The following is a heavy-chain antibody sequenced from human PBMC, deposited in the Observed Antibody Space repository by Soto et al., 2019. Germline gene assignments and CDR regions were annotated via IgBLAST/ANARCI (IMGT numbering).Heavy chain of an antibody. J-gene: IGHJ5*02. CDR3: ARGMVEYSSSSDWFDP. CDR1: GGSFSGYY. V-gene: IGHV4-34*01. Sequence: QVQLQQWGAGLLKPSETLSLTCAVYGGSFSGYYWSWIRQPPGKGLEWIGEINHSGSTNYNPSLKSRVTISVDTSKNQVSLKLSSVTAADTAVYYCARGMVEYSSSSDWFDPWGQGTLVTVSS. CDR2: INHSGST. D-gene: IGHD6-6*01.